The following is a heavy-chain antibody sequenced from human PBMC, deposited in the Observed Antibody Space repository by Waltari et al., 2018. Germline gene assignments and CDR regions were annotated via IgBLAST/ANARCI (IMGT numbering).Heavy chain of an antibody. CDR3: ASYDFDSRGYTYGMDV. Sequence: EVQLVESGGGLVQPGGSLRLSCAASRFSFSDHYIDWVRQAPGKGLEWVGRSREKANSYTTEFAASVKGRFTISRDDSKKSLYLQMDSLKTEDTAVYYCASYDFDSRGYTYGMDVWGQGTTVTVSS. V-gene: IGHV3-72*01. CDR1: RFSFSDHY. D-gene: IGHD3-22*01. J-gene: IGHJ6*02. CDR2: SREKANSYTT.